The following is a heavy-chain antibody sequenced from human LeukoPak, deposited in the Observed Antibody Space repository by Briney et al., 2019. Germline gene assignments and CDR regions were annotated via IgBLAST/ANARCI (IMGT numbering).Heavy chain of an antibody. CDR1: GFTFRSHG. Sequence: GGSLRLSCAVSGFTFRSHGMHWVRQAPGKGPEWVAFIRYDGSNKYYADSVRGRFTISRDNSKNTLLLQMSSLRAEDTAVYHCVKGCGNALFTGDYFDYWGQGTLVTVSS. CDR2: IRYDGSNK. D-gene: IGHD1-1*01. CDR3: VKGCGNALFTGDYFDY. V-gene: IGHV3-30*02. J-gene: IGHJ4*02.